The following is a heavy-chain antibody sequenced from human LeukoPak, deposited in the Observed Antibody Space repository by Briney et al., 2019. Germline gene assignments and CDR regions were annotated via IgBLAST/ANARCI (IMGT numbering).Heavy chain of an antibody. J-gene: IGHJ4*02. CDR1: GFTFRSYW. CDR3: ARVEYSGWNLEY. D-gene: IGHD5-12*01. V-gene: IGHV3-7*01. Sequence: PGGSLRLSCAASGFTFRSYWMSWVRQAPGKGLEWEANINQGGSVQYYMDSVKGRFTISRDDAKNSLYVQMNSLRDEDTAVYYCARVEYSGWNLEYWGQGTLVTVSS. CDR2: INQGGSVQ.